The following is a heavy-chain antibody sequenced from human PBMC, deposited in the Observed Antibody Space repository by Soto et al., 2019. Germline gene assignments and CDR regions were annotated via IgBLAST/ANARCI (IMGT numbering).Heavy chain of an antibody. V-gene: IGHV3-30*18. CDR1: GFTFSSYG. J-gene: IGHJ4*02. CDR3: AKVAGGKYSSGWDPYFDY. CDR2: ISYDGSNK. D-gene: IGHD6-19*01. Sequence: QVQLVESGGGVVQPGRSLRLSCEASGFTFSSYGMHWVRQAPGKGLEGVAVISYDGSNKYYSDSVKGRFTISRDNSTTTMSLQMNSLRAEDTAAYYCAKVAGGKYSSGWDPYFDYWGQGTLVTVSS.